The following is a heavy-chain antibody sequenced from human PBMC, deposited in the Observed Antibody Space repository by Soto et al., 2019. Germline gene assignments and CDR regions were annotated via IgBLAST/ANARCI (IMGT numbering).Heavy chain of an antibody. CDR3: ARGYDILTGSLGAFDI. CDR2: ISAYNGNT. J-gene: IGHJ3*02. D-gene: IGHD3-9*01. Sequence: ASVKVSCTASGYTFTSYGISWVRQAPGQGLEWMGWISAYNGNTNYAQKLQGRVTMTTDTSTSTAYMELRSLRSDDTAVYYCARGYDILTGSLGAFDIWGQGTMVTVSS. V-gene: IGHV1-18*01. CDR1: GYTFTSYG.